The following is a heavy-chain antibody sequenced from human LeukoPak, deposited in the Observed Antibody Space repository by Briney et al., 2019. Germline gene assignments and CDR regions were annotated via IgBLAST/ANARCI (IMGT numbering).Heavy chain of an antibody. CDR1: GYSFTSYW. V-gene: IGHV5-51*01. CDR2: IYPGDSDT. D-gene: IGHD3-22*01. Sequence: GESLKISCKGSGYSFTSYWIGWVRQMPGKGLEWMGIIYPGDSDTRYSPSFQGQVTISADKSISTAYLQWSSLKASDTAMYYCARGGRYYYDSSGPRPYAFDIWGQGTMVTVSS. CDR3: ARGGRYYYDSSGPRPYAFDI. J-gene: IGHJ3*02.